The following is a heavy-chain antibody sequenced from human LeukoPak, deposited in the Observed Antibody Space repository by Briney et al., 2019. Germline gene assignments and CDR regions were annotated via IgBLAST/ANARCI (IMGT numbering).Heavy chain of an antibody. D-gene: IGHD3-22*01. V-gene: IGHV5-51*01. CDR1: GYSFTSYW. Sequence: GESLRISCKGSGYSFTSYWIGWVRQMPGKGLEWVGIIYPGDSDTRYSPSFQGQVTISADKSISTAYLQWSSLKASDTAMYYCARRYYYDSSGYWNFFDYWGQGTLVTVSS. CDR3: ARRYYYDSSGYWNFFDY. J-gene: IGHJ4*02. CDR2: IYPGDSDT.